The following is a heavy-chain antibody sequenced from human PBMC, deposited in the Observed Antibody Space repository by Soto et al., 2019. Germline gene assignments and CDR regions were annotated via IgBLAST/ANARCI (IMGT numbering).Heavy chain of an antibody. CDR2: INPNSGGT. Sequence: ASVKVSCKASGYTFTGYYMHWVRQAPGQGLEWMGWINPNSGGTNYAQKFQGWVTMTRDTSISTAYMELSRLRSDDTAVYYCARGRRHYYDSSGYYSARYYYYGMVFWGPATTVTVSS. D-gene: IGHD3-22*01. CDR3: ARGRRHYYDSSGYYSARYYYYGMVF. V-gene: IGHV1-2*04. CDR1: GYTFTGYY. J-gene: IGHJ6*02.